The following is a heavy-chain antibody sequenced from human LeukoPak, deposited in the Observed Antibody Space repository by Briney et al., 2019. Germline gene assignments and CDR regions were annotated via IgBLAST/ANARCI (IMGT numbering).Heavy chain of an antibody. D-gene: IGHD3-3*02. V-gene: IGHV1-69*01. CDR2: IIPKYSAS. CDR3: VRPDRIFGVPAAFDA. CDR1: GGSFSDYP. J-gene: IGHJ3*01. Sequence: SVKVSCKAFGGSFSDYPIIWVRQAPGRGLEWLGGIIPKYSASNYAQAFQGRVSITADESTNTVYMEMSGLRPDDTAVYYCVRPDRIFGVPAAFDAWGQGTLVAVSS.